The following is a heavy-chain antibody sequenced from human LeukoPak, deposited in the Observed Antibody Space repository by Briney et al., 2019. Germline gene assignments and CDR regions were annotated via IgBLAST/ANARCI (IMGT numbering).Heavy chain of an antibody. CDR3: ARGDHQGESGGAFDI. J-gene: IGHJ3*02. Sequence: ASVKVSCKASGYTFGDYYMQWVRQAPGQGLEWMGWINPNSGDTNYAQNFQGRVTMAWDASISTAYMELSRLRSDDTAVYYCARGDHQGESGGAFDIWGQGTMVTVSS. V-gene: IGHV1-2*02. CDR2: INPNSGDT. CDR1: GYTFGDYY. D-gene: IGHD3-10*01.